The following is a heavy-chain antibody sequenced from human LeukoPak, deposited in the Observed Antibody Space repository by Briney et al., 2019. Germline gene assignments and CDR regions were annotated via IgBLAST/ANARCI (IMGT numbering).Heavy chain of an antibody. J-gene: IGHJ4*02. CDR3: ARRHGDY. CDR1: GASISSYY. Sequence: SETLSLTCTVSGASISSYYWSWVRQPPGKGLEWVGYIYYSGSTNYNPSLKSRVTISVDTSKNQFSLKLSSVTAADTAVYYCARRHGDYWGQGTLVTVSS. V-gene: IGHV4-59*01. CDR2: IYYSGST.